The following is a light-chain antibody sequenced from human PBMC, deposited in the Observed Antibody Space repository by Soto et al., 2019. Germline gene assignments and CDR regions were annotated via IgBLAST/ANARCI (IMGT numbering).Light chain of an antibody. Sequence: DIVLTQSPLSLSVTPGEPASISCRSSQSLGGSSGNTYLNWYLQKPGQSPQVLIYLGYNRASGVPDRFSGSRSGTDFTLRISRVEAEDVGVYYCMQGLATPLTFGGGTKVEIK. V-gene: IGKV2-28*01. CDR1: QSLGGSSGNTY. J-gene: IGKJ4*01. CDR3: MQGLATPLT. CDR2: LGY.